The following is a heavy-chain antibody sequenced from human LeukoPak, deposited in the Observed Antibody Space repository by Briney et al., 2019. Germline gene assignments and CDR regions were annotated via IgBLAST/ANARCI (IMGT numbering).Heavy chain of an antibody. V-gene: IGHV4-34*01. CDR1: GGSFSGYY. D-gene: IGHD3-9*01. Sequence: SETLSLTCAVYGGSFSGYYWSWIRQPPGKGLEWIGEINHSGSTNYNPSLKSRVTISVDTSKIQFSLKLSSVTAADTAVYYCARVLDYDILTGLIDYWGQGTLVTVSS. CDR2: INHSGST. J-gene: IGHJ4*02. CDR3: ARVLDYDILTGLIDY.